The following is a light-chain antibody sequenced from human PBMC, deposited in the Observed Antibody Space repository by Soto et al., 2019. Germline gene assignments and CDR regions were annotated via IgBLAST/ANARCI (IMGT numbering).Light chain of an antibody. CDR2: EVN. J-gene: IGLJ3*02. V-gene: IGLV2-14*01. Sequence: QSALTQPASVSGSPGQSVTISCTGTNGDVGAYNYVSWYQEHPGKAPQLIIYEVNDRPSGVSTRFSASKSGNTASLTISGLQPDDEADYYCCSYTTNNTWVFGGGTKPTVL. CDR1: NGDVGAYNY. CDR3: CSYTTNNTWV.